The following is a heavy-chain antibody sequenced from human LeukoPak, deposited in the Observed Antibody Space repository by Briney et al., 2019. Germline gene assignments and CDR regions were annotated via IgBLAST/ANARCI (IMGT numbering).Heavy chain of an antibody. CDR3: AREYTSGWFR. Sequence: PSETLSLTCTVSGGSISSYYWSWIRQPPGKGLEWIGYIYYSGSTNYNPSHKSRVTISVDTSKNQFSLKLSSVTAADTAVYYCAREYTSGWFRWGQGTLVTVSS. D-gene: IGHD6-19*01. J-gene: IGHJ4*02. V-gene: IGHV4-59*01. CDR1: GGSISSYY. CDR2: IYYSGST.